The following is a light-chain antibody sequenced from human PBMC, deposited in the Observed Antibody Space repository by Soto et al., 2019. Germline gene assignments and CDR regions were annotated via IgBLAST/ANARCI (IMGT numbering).Light chain of an antibody. CDR2: GNT. CDR3: QSHDSSLSVV. J-gene: IGLJ2*01. CDR1: SSNIGAAYA. V-gene: IGLV1-40*01. Sequence: QAVVTQPPSVSGAPGQRVTISCTGSSSNIGAAYAVHWYKQLPGTAPKLLIYGNTNRPSGVPDRFSGSKSGTSASLAITGLQAEDEADYYCQSHDSSLSVVFGGGTKLTVL.